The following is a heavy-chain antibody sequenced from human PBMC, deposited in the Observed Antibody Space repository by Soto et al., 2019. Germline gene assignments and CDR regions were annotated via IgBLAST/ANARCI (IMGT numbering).Heavy chain of an antibody. CDR3: AKDHTVVIRDAFDI. CDR1: GFTFSTYA. V-gene: IGHV3-23*01. J-gene: IGHJ3*02. D-gene: IGHD3-22*01. Sequence: EVQILESGGGLVQPGGSLRLSCAASGFTFSTYAMNWVRQAPGKGLAWVSGISVSGTATYYADSVKGRFTISRDNSKNTVYLQMKSLRAEDTAVYYCAKDHTVVIRDAFDIWGQGTMVNVSS. CDR2: ISVSGTAT.